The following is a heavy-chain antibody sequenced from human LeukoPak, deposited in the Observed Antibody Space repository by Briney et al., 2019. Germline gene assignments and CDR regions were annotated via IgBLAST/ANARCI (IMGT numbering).Heavy chain of an antibody. CDR2: MNPNSGNT. V-gene: IGHV1-8*03. D-gene: IGHD3-9*01. CDR1: GYTFTSYD. CDR3: ARGRGLRYFDWLYPNDSFDY. J-gene: IGHJ4*02. Sequence: GASVKVSCKASGYTFTSYDINWVRQATGQGLEWMGWMNPNSGNTGYAQKFQGRVTITRNTSISTAYMELSSLRSEDTAVYYCARGRGLRYFDWLYPNDSFDYWGQGTLVTVSS.